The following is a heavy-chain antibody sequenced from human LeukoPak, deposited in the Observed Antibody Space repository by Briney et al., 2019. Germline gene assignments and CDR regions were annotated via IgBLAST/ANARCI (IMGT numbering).Heavy chain of an antibody. CDR1: GFTFSSYS. J-gene: IGHJ4*02. Sequence: GGSLRLSCAASGFTFSSYSMNWVRQAPGKGLEWVSSITRSSNYIYYADSVKGRFTISRDNAKNSLYLQMNGLRAEDTAVYYCARVWGYSGYDYTNDYWGQGTLVTVSS. D-gene: IGHD5-12*01. CDR3: ARVWGYSGYDYTNDY. V-gene: IGHV3-21*01. CDR2: ITRSSNYI.